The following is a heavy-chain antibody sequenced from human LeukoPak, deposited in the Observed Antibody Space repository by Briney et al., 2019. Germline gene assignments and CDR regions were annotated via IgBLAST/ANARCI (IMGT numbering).Heavy chain of an antibody. Sequence: GSLRLSCVSSGFTIGTAWMSWVRQAPGKGLEWLGHIKSEGEGATTDYAAPAKGRFAISGDDSKNMIYLQMSSLKIDDTAIYYCIAHFPYFYGFDVWGKGTTVTVSS. V-gene: IGHV3-15*01. CDR3: IAHFPYFYGFDV. CDR2: IKSEGEGATT. CDR1: GFTIGTAW. D-gene: IGHD3-3*02. J-gene: IGHJ6*04.